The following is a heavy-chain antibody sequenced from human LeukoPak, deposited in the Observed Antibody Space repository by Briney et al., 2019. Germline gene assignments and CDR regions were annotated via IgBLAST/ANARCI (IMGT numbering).Heavy chain of an antibody. CDR2: INHSGST. J-gene: IGHJ5*02. Sequence: SEPLSFPGAVFGGSFRGYYGSWFRRPPGKGLEWIGEINHSGSTNYNPSLKSRVTISVDTSKNQFSLKLSSVTAADTAVYYCARSIAAAGTSAWGQGTLVTVSS. CDR3: ARSIAAAGTSA. V-gene: IGHV4-34*01. D-gene: IGHD6-13*01. CDR1: GGSFRGYY.